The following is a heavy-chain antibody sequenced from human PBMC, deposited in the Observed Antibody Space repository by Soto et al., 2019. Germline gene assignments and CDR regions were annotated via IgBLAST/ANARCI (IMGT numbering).Heavy chain of an antibody. D-gene: IGHD3-10*01. Sequence: GGSLRLSCAASGFTFSSYGMHWVRQAPGKGLEWVAVISYDGSNKYYADSVKGRFTISRDNSKNTLYLQMNSLRAEDTAVYYCAKDGIDWNGITMVRGVHYFDYWGQGTLVTVSS. CDR2: ISYDGSNK. CDR3: AKDGIDWNGITMVRGVHYFDY. CDR1: GFTFSSYG. J-gene: IGHJ4*02. V-gene: IGHV3-30*18.